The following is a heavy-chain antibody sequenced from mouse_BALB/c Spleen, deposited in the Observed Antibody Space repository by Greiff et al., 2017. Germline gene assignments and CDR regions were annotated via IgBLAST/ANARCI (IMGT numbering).Heavy chain of an antibody. CDR1: GFTFSSYT. CDR2: ISSGGSYT. J-gene: IGHJ2*01. D-gene: IGHD2-4*01. Sequence: DVHLVESGGGLVKPGGSLKLSCAASGFTFSSYTMSWVRQTPEKRLEWVATISSGGSYTYYPDSVKGRFTISRDNAKNTLYLQMSSLKSEDTAMYYCTRVYDYGSFDYWGQGTTLTVSS. V-gene: IGHV5-6-4*01. CDR3: TRVYDYGSFDY.